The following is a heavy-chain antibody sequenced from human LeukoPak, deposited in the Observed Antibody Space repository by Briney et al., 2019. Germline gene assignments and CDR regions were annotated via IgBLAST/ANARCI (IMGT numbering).Heavy chain of an antibody. J-gene: IGHJ4*02. Sequence: PGGSLTLSCAASGFTFSTYTMSWVRQPPGQGLEWVSSISSSSTYVYYADSVKGRFTISRDNAKNSLYLQMNSLRAEDTAVYYCARVAGYCSSTSNCYFDYWGQGTLVTVSS. V-gene: IGHV3-21*01. CDR2: ISSSSTYV. D-gene: IGHD2/OR15-2a*01. CDR1: GFTFSTYT. CDR3: ARVAGYCSSTSNCYFDY.